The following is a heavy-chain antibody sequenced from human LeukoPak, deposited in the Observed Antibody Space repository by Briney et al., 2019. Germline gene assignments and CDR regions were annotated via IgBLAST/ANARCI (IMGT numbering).Heavy chain of an antibody. Sequence: AGGSLRLSCAASGFTVSSNYMSWVRQAPGKGLEWVSVIYSGGSTYYADSVKGRFTISRDNSKNTLYLQMNSLRAEDTAVYYCARGEYYYDSSGYYYPHWSQGTLVTVSS. CDR3: ARGEYYYDSSGYYYPH. D-gene: IGHD3-22*01. V-gene: IGHV3-53*01. CDR2: IYSGGST. J-gene: IGHJ4*02. CDR1: GFTVSSNY.